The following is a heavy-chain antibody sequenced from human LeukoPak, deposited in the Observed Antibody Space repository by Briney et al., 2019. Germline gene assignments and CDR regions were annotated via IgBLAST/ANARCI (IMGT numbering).Heavy chain of an antibody. D-gene: IGHD3-16*01. J-gene: IGHJ4*02. V-gene: IGHV3-48*01. Sequence: GGSLRLSCAASGFTFSSYSMNWVRRAPGKGLEWVSYISSFSGTINYADSVKGLFTISRDNAKNSLYLQMNSLRAEDTAVYYCARDQGGVGYWGQGTLVTVSS. CDR2: ISSFSGTI. CDR1: GFTFSSYS. CDR3: ARDQGGVGY.